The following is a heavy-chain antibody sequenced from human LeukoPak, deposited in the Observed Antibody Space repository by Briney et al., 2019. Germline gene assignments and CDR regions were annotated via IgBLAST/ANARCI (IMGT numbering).Heavy chain of an antibody. V-gene: IGHV4-34*01. CDR3: ASEYYYYDMDV. J-gene: IGHJ6*02. D-gene: IGHD6-6*01. CDR1: GGTFSGHY. CDR2: INHSGST. Sequence: SETLSLTCAVYGGTFSGHYWTWIRQPPGKGLEWIGEINHSGSTTYNPSLKSRVTISVDTSKNQFSLKLSSVTAADTAVYYCASEYYYYDMDVWGQGTTVTVSS.